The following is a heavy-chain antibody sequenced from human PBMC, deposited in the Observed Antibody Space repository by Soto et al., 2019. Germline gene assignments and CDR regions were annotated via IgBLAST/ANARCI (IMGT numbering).Heavy chain of an antibody. V-gene: IGHV4-39*01. J-gene: IGHJ6*03. CDR2: IYYSGST. Sequence: QLQLQESGPGLVKPSETLSLTCTVSGGSISSSSYYWGWIRQPPGKGLEWIGSIYYSGSTYYNPSLKSRVTISVDTSKNQFSLKLSSVTAADTAVYYCARYKGRELLWFGELYLFNYMDVWGKGTTVTVSS. CDR1: GGSISSSSYY. D-gene: IGHD3-10*01. CDR3: ARYKGRELLWFGELYLFNYMDV.